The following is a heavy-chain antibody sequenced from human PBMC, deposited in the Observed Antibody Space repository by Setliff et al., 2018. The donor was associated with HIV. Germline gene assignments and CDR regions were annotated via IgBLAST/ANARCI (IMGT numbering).Heavy chain of an antibody. CDR1: GFAFSDYD. D-gene: IGHD6-6*01. CDR3: TRELNGHTSSHYYFGLDV. Sequence: PGGSLRLSCATSGFAFSDYDFHWVRQVTGEGLEWVSAIGTGGDTYYADSVKGRFTISRENAKNSLYLQMNNVRAGDTAVYYCTRELNGHTSSHYYFGLDVWGQGTTVTVS. CDR2: IGTGGDT. V-gene: IGHV3-13*01. J-gene: IGHJ6*02.